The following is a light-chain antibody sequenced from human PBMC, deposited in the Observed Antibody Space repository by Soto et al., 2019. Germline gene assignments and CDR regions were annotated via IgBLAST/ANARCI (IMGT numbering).Light chain of an antibody. J-gene: IGLJ2*01. Sequence: QSVLTQPPSASGTPGQRVTISCSGSSSNIGSNTANWYQQLPGTAPKLLIYSNNQRPSGVPDRFSGSKSGTSASLAISGLQSEDEADYYCAAWDDSLNGTVFGGGTKVTVL. CDR1: SSNIGSNT. V-gene: IGLV1-44*01. CDR3: AAWDDSLNGTV. CDR2: SNN.